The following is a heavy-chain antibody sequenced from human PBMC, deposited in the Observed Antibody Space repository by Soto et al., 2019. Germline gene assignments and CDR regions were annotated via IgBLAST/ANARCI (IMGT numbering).Heavy chain of an antibody. CDR2: IWYDGSNK. J-gene: IGHJ6*03. Sequence: GGSLRLSCAASGFTFSSYGMHWVRQAPGKGLEWVAVIWYDGSNKYYADSVKGRFTISRDNSKNTLYLQMNSLRAEDTAVYYCARGSGYYYYYMDVWGKGTTVTVSS. CDR1: GFTFSSYG. CDR3: ARGSGYYYYYMDV. V-gene: IGHV3-33*01.